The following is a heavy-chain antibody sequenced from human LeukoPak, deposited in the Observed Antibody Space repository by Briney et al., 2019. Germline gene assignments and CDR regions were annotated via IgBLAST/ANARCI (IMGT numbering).Heavy chain of an antibody. V-gene: IGHV4-59*01. CDR3: ARSNAYCSSTSCYLSGWYFDL. J-gene: IGHJ2*01. CDR1: GGSISSYF. CDR2: IYYTGST. Sequence: PSETLSLTCAVSGGSISSYFWTWIRQPPGKGLEWIGYIYYTGSTNSNPSLKSRVTISVDTSKNQFSMKLNSVTAADTAVYYCARSNAYCSSTSCYLSGWYFDLWGRGTLVTVSS. D-gene: IGHD2-2*01.